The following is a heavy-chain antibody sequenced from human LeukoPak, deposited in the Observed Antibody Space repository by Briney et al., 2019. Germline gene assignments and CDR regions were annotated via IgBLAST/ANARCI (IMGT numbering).Heavy chain of an antibody. V-gene: IGHV1-8*01. CDR3: ATDRTYSGSSDGGGD. D-gene: IGHD3-10*01. Sequence: ASVKVSCKASGYTFTSYDINWVRQATGQGLEWMGWMNPNSGNTGYAQKFQGRVTMTRNTSISTAYMELSSLRSEDTAVYYCATDRTYSGSSDGGGDWGQGTLVTVSS. CDR2: MNPNSGNT. CDR1: GYTFTSYD. J-gene: IGHJ4*02.